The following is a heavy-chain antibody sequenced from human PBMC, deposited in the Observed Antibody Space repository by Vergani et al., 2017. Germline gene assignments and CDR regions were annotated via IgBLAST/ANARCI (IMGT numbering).Heavy chain of an antibody. Sequence: EVQLVESGGGLVKPGGSLRLSCAASGFTFSSYSMNWVRQAPGKGLEWVSSISSSSSYIYYADSVKGRFTISRDNAKNSLYLQMNSLRAEDTAVYYCARVSRGYCSGGSCCCKGVDYWGQGTLVTVSS. CDR2: ISSSSSYI. CDR1: GFTFSSYS. J-gene: IGHJ4*02. D-gene: IGHD2-15*01. CDR3: ARVSRGYCSGGSCCCKGVDY. V-gene: IGHV3-21*01.